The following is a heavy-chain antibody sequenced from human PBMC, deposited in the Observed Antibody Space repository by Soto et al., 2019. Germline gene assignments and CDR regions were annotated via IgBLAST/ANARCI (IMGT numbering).Heavy chain of an antibody. D-gene: IGHD2-21*02. CDR3: ARHPWRLAKFDF. Sequence: QVQLQESGPGLVKPSQTLSLICTVSGDSISSGSYYWSWIRQYPGKGLEWVGSIYFRGNTFYNPSLKSRLTLSVDTSENQFSLELSSVIGADTGVYFCARHPWRLAKFDFWGQGILVTVSS. CDR2: IYFRGNT. V-gene: IGHV4-31*03. J-gene: IGHJ4*02. CDR1: GDSISSGSYY.